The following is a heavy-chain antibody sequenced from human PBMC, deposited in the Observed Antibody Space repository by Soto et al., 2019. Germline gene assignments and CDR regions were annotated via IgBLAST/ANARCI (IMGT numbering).Heavy chain of an antibody. J-gene: IGHJ5*02. CDR1: GFTFSSYW. CDR3: ASGSIAAAGTWFDP. D-gene: IGHD6-13*01. CDR2: INSDGSST. V-gene: IGHV3-74*01. Sequence: GGSLRLSCAASGFTFSSYWMHWVRQAPGKGLVWVSRINSDGSSTSYADSVKGRFTISRDNAKNTLYLQMNSLRAEDTAVYYCASGSIAAAGTWFDPWGQGTLVTVSS.